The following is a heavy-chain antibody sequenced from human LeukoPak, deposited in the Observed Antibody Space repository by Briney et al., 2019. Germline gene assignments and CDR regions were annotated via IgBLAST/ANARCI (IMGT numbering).Heavy chain of an antibody. D-gene: IGHD6-19*01. J-gene: IGHJ4*02. CDR2: ISGSDGST. CDR1: GFTFSSYA. V-gene: IGHV3-23*01. CDR3: AKGRWSSGWDPFDY. Sequence: GGSLRLSCAASGFTFSSYAMSWVRQASGKGLEWVSAISGSDGSTYYADSVKGRFTISRDNSKNTLYLQMNSLRAEDTAVYYCAKGRWSSGWDPFDYWGQGTLVTVSS.